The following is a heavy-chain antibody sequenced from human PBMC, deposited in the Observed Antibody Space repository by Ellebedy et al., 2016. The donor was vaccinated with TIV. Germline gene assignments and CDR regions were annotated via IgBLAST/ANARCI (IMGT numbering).Heavy chain of an antibody. Sequence: SETLSLTXTVSGGSISSYYWSWIRQPPGKGLEWIGYIYYSGTTNYNPSLKSRVTISIDTSKKQFSLKLRSVTAADTAVYYCARHVLLCGGDCAPPGDYYYGMDVWGQGTTVTVSS. J-gene: IGHJ6*02. CDR1: GGSISSYY. D-gene: IGHD2-21*02. CDR2: IYYSGTT. CDR3: ARHVLLCGGDCAPPGDYYYGMDV. V-gene: IGHV4-59*08.